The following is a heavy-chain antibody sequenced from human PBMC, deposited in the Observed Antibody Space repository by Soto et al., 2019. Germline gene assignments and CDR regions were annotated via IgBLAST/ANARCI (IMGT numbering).Heavy chain of an antibody. V-gene: IGHV4-59*01. Sequence: QVQLQESGPGLVKPSETLSLTCTVSGGSISSYYWSWIRQPPGKGLEWIGYIYHRGTTNYSPSLKSRVTLSAEMSKNQFSLKLSSVTAADTAVYYCARAIRRGGGFDYWGQGTLVTVSS. CDR1: GGSISSYY. CDR3: ARAIRRGGGFDY. CDR2: IYHRGTT. D-gene: IGHD3-10*01. J-gene: IGHJ4*02.